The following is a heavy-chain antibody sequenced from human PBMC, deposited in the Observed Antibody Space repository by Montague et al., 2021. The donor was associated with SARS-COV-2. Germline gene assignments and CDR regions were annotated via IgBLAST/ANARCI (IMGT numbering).Heavy chain of an antibody. CDR1: DGSFIDYS. V-gene: IGHV4-34*01. CDR3: ARGRQHINMVVVVVTGGDYYFDF. D-gene: IGHD3-22*01. Sequence: SETLSLTCAVYDGSFIDYSWTWIRQPPGKGLEWLGEIIYGGATNNNPSLKSRVTISVDTSKNQFSLKMTSVTAADTAVYYCARGRQHINMVVVVVTGGDYYFDFWGQGTLVAVSS. J-gene: IGHJ4*02. CDR2: IIYGGAT.